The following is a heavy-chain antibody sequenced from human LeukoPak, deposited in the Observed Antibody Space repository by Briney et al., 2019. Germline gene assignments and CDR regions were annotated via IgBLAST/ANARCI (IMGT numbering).Heavy chain of an antibody. J-gene: IGHJ5*02. CDR1: GGSISSYY. CDR3: ARLGPRADNWFDP. CDR2: IYTSGST. V-gene: IGHV4-4*09. Sequence: SETLSLTCTVSGGSISSYYWSWIRQPPGKGLEWIGYIYTSGSTNYNPSLKSRVTISVDTSKNQFSLKLSSVTAADTAVYYCARLGPRADNWFDPWGQGTLVTVCS.